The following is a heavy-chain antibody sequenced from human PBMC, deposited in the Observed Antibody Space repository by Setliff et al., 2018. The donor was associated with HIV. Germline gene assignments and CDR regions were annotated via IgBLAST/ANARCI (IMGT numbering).Heavy chain of an antibody. CDR3: ARDLIWGFDY. CDR1: GFTFSAYS. J-gene: IGHJ4*02. CDR2: ISGSGSRV. Sequence: GGSLRLSCAASGFTFSAYSMNWVRQVPGKGLEWVSYISGSGSRVDYADSVKGRFTVSRDNARSSLYLQVNSLRSDDTAVYYCARDLIWGFDYWGQGTPVTVSS. V-gene: IGHV3-48*01. D-gene: IGHD3-16*01.